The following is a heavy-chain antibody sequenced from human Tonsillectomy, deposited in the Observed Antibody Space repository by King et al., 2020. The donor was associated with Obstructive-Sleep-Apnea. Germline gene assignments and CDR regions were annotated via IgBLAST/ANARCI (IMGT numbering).Heavy chain of an antibody. CDR2: ISWNSYHI. V-gene: IGHV3-9*01. Sequence: VQLVESGGGLVQPGRSLRLSCAASGFTFDDYAIHWVRHAPGKGLEWVSGISWNSYHIAYADSVKGRFTISRDNAKNSLYLQMNSLRADDTALYYCAKDVMGGLYSSGLYDYWGQGTLVTVSS. D-gene: IGHD6-19*01. CDR3: AKDVMGGLYSSGLYDY. J-gene: IGHJ4*02. CDR1: GFTFDDYA.